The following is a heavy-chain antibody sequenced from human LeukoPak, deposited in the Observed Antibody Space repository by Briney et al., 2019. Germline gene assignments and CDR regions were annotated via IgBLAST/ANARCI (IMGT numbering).Heavy chain of an antibody. CDR2: INPSGGSA. J-gene: IGHJ4*02. CDR1: GYTFSIYN. D-gene: IGHD6-13*01. Sequence: ASVKVSCKASGYTFSIYNMHWVRQAPGQGLEWLGIINPSGGSASDAQKFQGRLTMTRDTSTSTLYMELSSLRSEDTAVYYCAREGVAATGLDYWGQGTLVTVSS. CDR3: AREGVAATGLDY. V-gene: IGHV1-46*01.